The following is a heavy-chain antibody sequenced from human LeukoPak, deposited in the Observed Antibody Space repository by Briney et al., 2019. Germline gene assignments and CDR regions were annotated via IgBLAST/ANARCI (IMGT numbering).Heavy chain of an antibody. V-gene: IGHV1-2*06. Sequence: VASVNVSCKASGYTFTGYYMHWVRQAPGQGLEWMGRINPNNGGTNYAQKFQGRVTMTRDTSISTAYMELSRLRSDDTAVYYCARGGEATLFDYWGQGTLVTVSS. J-gene: IGHJ4*02. CDR3: ARGGEATLFDY. CDR1: GYTFTGYY. CDR2: INPNNGGT. D-gene: IGHD1-26*01.